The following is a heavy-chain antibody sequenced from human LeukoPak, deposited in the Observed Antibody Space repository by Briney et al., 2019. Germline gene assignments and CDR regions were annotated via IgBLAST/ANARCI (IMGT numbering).Heavy chain of an antibody. CDR1: GYTFTSYG. CDR2: INPNSGGT. Sequence: ASVKVSCKASGYTFTSYGISWVRQAPGQGLEWMGWINPNSGGTNYAQKFQGRVTMTRDTSISTAYMELSRLRSDDTAVYYCARGRGSYRGGYYYMDVWGKGTTVTVSS. J-gene: IGHJ6*03. V-gene: IGHV1-2*02. D-gene: IGHD3-10*01. CDR3: ARGRGSYRGGYYYMDV.